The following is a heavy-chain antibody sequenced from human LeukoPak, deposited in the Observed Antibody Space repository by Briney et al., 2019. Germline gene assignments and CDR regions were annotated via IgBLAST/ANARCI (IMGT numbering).Heavy chain of an antibody. CDR1: GFTFSSHA. Sequence: PGGSLRLSCAVSGFTFSSHAMSWVRQAPGKGLDWVSSISPTSAYIYYQDSVKGRFTISRDDAKNSLYLEMDSLRAEDTAVYYCARTIYYYESTSYFSDAFDVWGQGTMVTVSS. CDR2: ISPTSAYI. D-gene: IGHD3-22*01. J-gene: IGHJ3*01. CDR3: ARTIYYYESTSYFSDAFDV. V-gene: IGHV3-21*01.